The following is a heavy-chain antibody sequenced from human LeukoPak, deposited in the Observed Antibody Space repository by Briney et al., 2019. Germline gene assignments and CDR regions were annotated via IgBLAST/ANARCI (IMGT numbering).Heavy chain of an antibody. Sequence: PGRSLRLSCGASGFIFSDHYMDWVRQAPGKGLEWVGRIRNKANSYTTEYAASVRGRFTISRDDSKNSLYLQMNSLKTEDTAVYYCGRGRYSGSYFDYWGQGTLVTVSS. D-gene: IGHD1-26*01. CDR1: GFIFSDHY. J-gene: IGHJ4*02. CDR2: IRNKANSYTT. CDR3: GRGRYSGSYFDY. V-gene: IGHV3-72*01.